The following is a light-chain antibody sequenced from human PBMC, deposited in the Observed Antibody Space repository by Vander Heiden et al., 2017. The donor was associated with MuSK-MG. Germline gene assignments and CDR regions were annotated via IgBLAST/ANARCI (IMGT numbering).Light chain of an antibody. CDR1: SSDVGGYYY. J-gene: IGLJ3*02. CDR2: EVF. CDR3: SSYAGSDNFGV. Sequence: QAGLTQPPSASGSPGQSVTISCTGTSSDVGGYYYVSWYQQQPGNVPKLMIYEVFKRPSGVPDRFSGSKSGNTASLTVSGLQAEDEADYYCSSYAGSDNFGVFGGGTKLTVL. V-gene: IGLV2-8*01.